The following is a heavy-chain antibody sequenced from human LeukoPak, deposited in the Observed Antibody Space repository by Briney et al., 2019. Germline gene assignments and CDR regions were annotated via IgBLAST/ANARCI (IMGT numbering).Heavy chain of an antibody. CDR2: ISSSGSTI. CDR3: ASPLAPWWELRGGPNAFDI. Sequence: PGGSLRLSCAAPGFTFSDYYMSWIRQAPGKGLEWVSYISSSGSTIYYADSVKGRFTISRDNAKNSLYLQMNSLRAEDTAVYYCASPLAPWWELRGGPNAFDIWGQGTMVTVSS. D-gene: IGHD1-26*01. V-gene: IGHV3-11*01. CDR1: GFTFSDYY. J-gene: IGHJ3*02.